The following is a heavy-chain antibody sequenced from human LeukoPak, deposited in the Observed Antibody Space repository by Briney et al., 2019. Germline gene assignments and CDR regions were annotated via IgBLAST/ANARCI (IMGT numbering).Heavy chain of an antibody. CDR1: GFTFSSYA. J-gene: IGHJ6*02. CDR3: AKDGGYSGYDHYYYYYYGMDV. CDR2: ISYDGSNK. Sequence: GRSLRLSCAASGFTFSSYAMHWVRQAPGKGLEWVAVISYDGSNKYYADSVKGRFTISRGNSKNTLYLQMNSLRAEDTAVYYCAKDGGYSGYDHYYYYYYGMDVWGQGTTVTVSS. D-gene: IGHD5-12*01. V-gene: IGHV3-30*04.